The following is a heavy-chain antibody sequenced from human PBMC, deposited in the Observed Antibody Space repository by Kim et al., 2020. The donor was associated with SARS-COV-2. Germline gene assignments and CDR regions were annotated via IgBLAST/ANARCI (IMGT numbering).Heavy chain of an antibody. V-gene: IGHV3-11*04. J-gene: IGHJ6*02. CDR1: GFTFSDYY. CDR2: ISSSGSTI. CDR3: ARGVYSSGWYRVVDYYYYGMDV. Sequence: GGSLRLSCAASGFTFSDYYMSWIRQAPGKGLEWVSYISSSGSTIYYADSVKGRFTISRDNAKNSLYLQMNSLRAEDTAVYYCARGVYSSGWYRVVDYYYYGMDVWGQGTTVTVSS. D-gene: IGHD6-19*01.